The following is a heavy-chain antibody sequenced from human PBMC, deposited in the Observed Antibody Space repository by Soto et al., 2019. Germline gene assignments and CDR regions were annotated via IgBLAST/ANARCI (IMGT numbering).Heavy chain of an antibody. CDR3: ARHGPTVITRSYWHFDL. CDR1: GGSISSSSYY. V-gene: IGHV4-39*01. Sequence: QLQLQESGPGLVKPSETLSLTCTVSGGSISSSSYYWGWIRQPPGKGLEWIASIYYSRSTYYNPSLKSRVTISVDTSKNQLSLKLSSVTAADTAVYYCARHGPTVITRSYWHFDLLGRGTLVTVSS. D-gene: IGHD1-20*01. J-gene: IGHJ2*01. CDR2: IYYSRST.